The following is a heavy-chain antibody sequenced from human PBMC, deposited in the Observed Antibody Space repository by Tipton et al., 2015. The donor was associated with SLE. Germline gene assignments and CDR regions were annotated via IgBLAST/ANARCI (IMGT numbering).Heavy chain of an antibody. CDR3: TRGSGAFDI. V-gene: IGHV4-4*02. CDR2: IFHSGYT. Sequence: SLRLSCAVSGDSMNSDTWWSWVRQPPGKGLEWIGEIFHSGYTSYHPSLRSRVTILIDTSKRHFSLKMTSMTAADTALYYCTRGSGAFDIWGQGTLVTVSS. J-gene: IGHJ3*02. CDR1: GDSMNSDTW.